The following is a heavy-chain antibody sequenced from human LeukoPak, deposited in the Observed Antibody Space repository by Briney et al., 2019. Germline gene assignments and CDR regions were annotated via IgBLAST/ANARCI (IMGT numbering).Heavy chain of an antibody. CDR2: ISFDESSK. D-gene: IGHD6-13*01. CDR3: AKGVRYSSTTGLFFGHFYMDV. Sequence: GGSLRLSCAASGFTFTSYGMHWVRQAPGKGLEWVAFISFDESSKYYLESVRGRFTVSRENSMDTLILQMNSLRHEDTAVYYCAKGVRYSSTTGLFFGHFYMDVWGKGTTVIVSS. CDR1: GFTFTSYG. V-gene: IGHV3-30*18. J-gene: IGHJ6*03.